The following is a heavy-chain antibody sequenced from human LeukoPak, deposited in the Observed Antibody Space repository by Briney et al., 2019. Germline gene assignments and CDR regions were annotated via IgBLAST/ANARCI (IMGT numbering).Heavy chain of an antibody. CDR2: IYSDGNT. CDR3: ASGSTWISFDY. V-gene: IGHV3-66*01. D-gene: IGHD6-6*01. Sequence: GGSLTLSCAVSGFTVSSDYMSWVRQAPGKGLEWVSVIYSDGNTYYADSVKGRFTISRDDFKNTLYLQVNNLRAEDTAVYFCASGSTWISFDYWGQGTQVTVSS. CDR1: GFTVSSDY. J-gene: IGHJ4*02.